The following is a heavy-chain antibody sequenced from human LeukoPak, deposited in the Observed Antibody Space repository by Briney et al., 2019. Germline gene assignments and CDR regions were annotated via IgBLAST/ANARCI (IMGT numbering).Heavy chain of an antibody. V-gene: IGHV4-30-4*01. J-gene: IGHJ4*02. Sequence: PSETLSLTCTVSGGSISSGDYYWSWIRQPPGKGLEWIGYIYYSGSTYYNPSLKSRVTISVDTSKNQFSLKLSSVTAADTAVYYCARAPAAYCGGDCPGSFDYWGQGTLVTVSS. D-gene: IGHD2-21*02. CDR3: ARAPAAYCGGDCPGSFDY. CDR2: IYYSGST. CDR1: GGSISSGDYY.